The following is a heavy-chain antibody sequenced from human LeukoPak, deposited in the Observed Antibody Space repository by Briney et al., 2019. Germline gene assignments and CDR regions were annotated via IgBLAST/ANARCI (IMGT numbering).Heavy chain of an antibody. Sequence: ASVKVSCKASGYTFTGYYMHWVRQAPGQGLEWMGWINPNKGGTNYAQKFQGRVTMTRDTSISTAYMELSRLRSDDTAVYYCAREYGDYGRKVMDVWGQGTTVTVSS. D-gene: IGHD4-17*01. CDR3: AREYGDYGRKVMDV. CDR1: GYTFTGYY. CDR2: INPNKGGT. J-gene: IGHJ6*02. V-gene: IGHV1-2*02.